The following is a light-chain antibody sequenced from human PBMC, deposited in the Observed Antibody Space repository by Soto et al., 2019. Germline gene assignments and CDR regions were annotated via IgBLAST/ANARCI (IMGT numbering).Light chain of an antibody. V-gene: IGKV3-20*01. CDR1: QSINSAH. CDR2: ATS. Sequence: EIVLTQSPGSLSLSPGERVTLSCRASQSINSAHLAWYQQRPGQAPRLLIYATSRRATGTPDRFSGSGARTNFSLTNSGLAHDDFAVYYGQLYGRSRQFVQGTQVEIK. CDR3: QLYGRSRQ. J-gene: IGKJ2*01.